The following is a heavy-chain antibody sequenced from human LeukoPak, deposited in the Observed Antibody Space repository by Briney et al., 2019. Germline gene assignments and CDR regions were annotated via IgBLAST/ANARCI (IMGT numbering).Heavy chain of an antibody. CDR1: GGSISSYY. D-gene: IGHD6-13*01. V-gene: IGHV4-59*01. CDR3: ARTTSHSSSWYVIGY. J-gene: IGHJ4*02. CDR2: IYYSGST. Sequence: KSSQTLSLTCTVSGGSISSYYWSWIRQPPGKGLEWIGYIYYSGSTNYNPSLKSRVTISVDTSKNQFSLKLSSVTAADTAVYYCARTTSHSSSWYVIGYWGQGTLVTVSS.